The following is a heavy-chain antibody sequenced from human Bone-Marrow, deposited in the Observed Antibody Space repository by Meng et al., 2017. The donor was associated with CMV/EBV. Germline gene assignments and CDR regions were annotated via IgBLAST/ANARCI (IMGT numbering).Heavy chain of an antibody. Sequence: FTLRSHAMNWVRQAPGKGLEWVSTSSGGGRNTYYADAVKGRFTFSRDNSRNTLYLQMNSLRGEDTAVYYCAKDGDGYCTSTSCHLDYWGQGTLVTVSS. D-gene: IGHD2-2*01. CDR2: SSGGGRNT. CDR1: FTLRSHA. J-gene: IGHJ4*02. CDR3: AKDGDGYCTSTSCHLDY. V-gene: IGHV3-23*01.